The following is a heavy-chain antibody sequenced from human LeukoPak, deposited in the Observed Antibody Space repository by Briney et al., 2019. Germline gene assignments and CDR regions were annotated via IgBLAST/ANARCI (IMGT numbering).Heavy chain of an antibody. CDR3: ARAPRKAWFDP. V-gene: IGHV4-59*01. CDR2: VYYSGST. D-gene: IGHD1-14*01. CDR1: GGSISSSY. J-gene: IGHJ5*02. Sequence: SETLSLTCTVSGGSISSSYWNWIRQPPGKGLEWIGYVYYSGSTNYNPSLKSRVTISVDTSKNQFSLQLSSVTAADTAVYFCARAPRKAWFDPWGQGTLVTVSS.